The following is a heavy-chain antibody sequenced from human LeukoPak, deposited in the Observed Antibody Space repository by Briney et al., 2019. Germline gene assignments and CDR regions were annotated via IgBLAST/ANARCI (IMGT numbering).Heavy chain of an antibody. J-gene: IGHJ4*02. CDR1: GSTLTELS. CDR2: FDPEDGET. V-gene: IGHV1-24*01. D-gene: IGHD3-10*01. Sequence: ASVKVSCKVSGSTLTELSMHWVRQAPGKALEWWGGFDPEDGETIYAQKFQGRVTMTEDTSTDTAYMELSSLRSEDTAVYYCATEGRIGDLLLWRGYYFDYGGQGALVTVSS. CDR3: ATEGRIGDLLLWRGYYFDY.